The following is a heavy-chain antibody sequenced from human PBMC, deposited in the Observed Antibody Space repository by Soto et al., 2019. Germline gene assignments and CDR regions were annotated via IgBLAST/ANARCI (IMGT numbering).Heavy chain of an antibody. CDR3: ARVLYGGAAV. Sequence: QVQLQESGPGLVKPSQTLSLTCTVYGGSINGGDFHWTWIRQPPGKGLAWVGSTYAYSSDHTYYNPSLRSRAFISADPSKSQFSLRLTSVTVADTAVYFCARVLYGGAAVWGQGTLVTVSS. J-gene: IGHJ4*02. CDR1: GGSINGGDFH. V-gene: IGHV4-30-4*01. D-gene: IGHD2-21*01. CDR2: TYAYSSDHT.